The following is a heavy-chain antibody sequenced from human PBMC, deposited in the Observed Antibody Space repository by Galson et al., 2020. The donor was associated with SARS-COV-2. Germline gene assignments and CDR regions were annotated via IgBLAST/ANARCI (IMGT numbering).Heavy chain of an antibody. CDR3: ARSQYCSGGSCSTFAY. J-gene: IGHJ4*02. CDR2: IYQSGTT. D-gene: IGHD2-15*01. V-gene: IGHV4-4*02. Sequence: SETLSLTCAVSGDSISSANWWSWVRQPPGQGLEWIGEIYQSGTTNYNPSLKSRVTISVDKSKNQFSLNLNSVTAADTATYYCARSQYCSGGSCSTFAYWGQGTLVTVSS. CDR1: GDSISSANW.